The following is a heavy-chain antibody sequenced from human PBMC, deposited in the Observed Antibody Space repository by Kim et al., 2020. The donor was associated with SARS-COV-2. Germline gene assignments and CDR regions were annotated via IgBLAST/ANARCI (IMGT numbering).Heavy chain of an antibody. CDR3: AREINIAADTDAFDI. D-gene: IGHD6-13*01. J-gene: IGHJ3*02. Sequence: SETLSLTCTVSGGSVSTSNFYWSWVRQAPGKGLEWIGYIYNTGITYYNPSLESRVTISLDTSKNQFSLNLNSVTAADTAVYYCAREINIAADTDAFDIWGQGTMVTVSS. CDR1: GGSVSTSNFY. CDR2: IYNTGIT. V-gene: IGHV4-31*03.